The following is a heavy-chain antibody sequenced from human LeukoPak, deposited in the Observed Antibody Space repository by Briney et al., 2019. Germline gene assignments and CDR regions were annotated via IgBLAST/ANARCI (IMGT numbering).Heavy chain of an antibody. Sequence: GGSLRLSCAASGFTFSRYWMSWVRQAPGKGLEWVANIKQDGSEKYYVDSVKGRFTISRDNAKNSLYLQMNSLRAEDTGVYYCARDDTGKDDAFDIWGQGTIVSVLS. CDR2: IKQDGSEK. CDR1: GFTFSRYW. V-gene: IGHV3-7*01. CDR3: ARDDTGKDDAFDI. J-gene: IGHJ3*02.